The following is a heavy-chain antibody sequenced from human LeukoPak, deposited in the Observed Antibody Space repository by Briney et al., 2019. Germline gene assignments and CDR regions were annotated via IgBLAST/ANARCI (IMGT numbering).Heavy chain of an antibody. CDR1: GFTFYDYY. V-gene: IGHV3-43D*04. D-gene: IGHD5-12*01. J-gene: IGHJ6*04. CDR2: ISCDGGCT. Sequence: GGSLRLSCAASGFTFYDYYMHWVRQAPGKGLEWVSLISCDGGCTYYADSVKGRFTISRDNSRHTLYLQMNSLGAEDTALYYCAKDKEYSGFGPILSGYYYGMDVRGKGTTVTVSS. CDR3: AKDKEYSGFGPILSGYYYGMDV.